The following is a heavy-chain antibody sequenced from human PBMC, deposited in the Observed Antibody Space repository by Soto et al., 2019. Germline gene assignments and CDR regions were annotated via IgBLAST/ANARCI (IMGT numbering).Heavy chain of an antibody. V-gene: IGHV4-59*01. CDR3: ARSGRFLGSSYYFYGTDV. D-gene: IGHD3-3*01. Sequence: SETLSLTCTVSGGFIDTYYWSWIRQPPGKGLQWIGYIYYSGSTTYSPSLKSRVTISVDTSKNQVSLKVSSVTAADTAVYYCARSGRFLGSSYYFYGTDVWGQGTTVTVSS. CDR1: GGFIDTYY. J-gene: IGHJ6*02. CDR2: IYYSGST.